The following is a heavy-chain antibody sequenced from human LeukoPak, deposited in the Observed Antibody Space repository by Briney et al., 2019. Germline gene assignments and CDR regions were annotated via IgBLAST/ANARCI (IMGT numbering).Heavy chain of an antibody. CDR2: IYYSGST. V-gene: IGHV4-59*01. CDR3: ARSGSWIQLWTLDY. D-gene: IGHD5-18*01. J-gene: IGHJ4*02. CDR1: GGSISSYY. Sequence: PSETLSLTCTVSGGSISSYYWSWIRQPPGKGLEWIGYIYYSGSTNYNPSLKSRVTISVDTSKNQFSLKLSSVTAADTAVYYCARSGSWIQLWTLDYWGQGTLVTVSS.